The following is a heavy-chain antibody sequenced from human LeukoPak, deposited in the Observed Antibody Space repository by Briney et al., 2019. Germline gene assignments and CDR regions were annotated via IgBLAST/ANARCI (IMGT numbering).Heavy chain of an antibody. CDR1: GFTFSSYG. D-gene: IGHD5-18*01. V-gene: IGHV3-33*01. CDR2: IWYDGSNK. Sequence: GGSLRLSCAASGFTFSSYGMHWVRQAPGKGLEWVAVIWYDGSNKYYADSVEGRFTISRDNSKNTLYLQMNSLRAEDTAVYYCAREDVDTAMARYYYYGMDVWGQGTTVTVSS. J-gene: IGHJ6*02. CDR3: AREDVDTAMARYYYYGMDV.